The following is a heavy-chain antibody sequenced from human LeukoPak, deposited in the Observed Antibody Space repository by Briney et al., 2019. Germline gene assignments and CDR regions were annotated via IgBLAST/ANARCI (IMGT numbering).Heavy chain of an antibody. CDR3: AKQMVRELDWFDP. CDR1: GFTVSSNY. CDR2: IYSGGST. J-gene: IGHJ5*02. Sequence: GGSLRLSCAASGFTVSSNYMSWVRQAPGKGLEWVSVIYSGGSTYYADSVKGRFTISRDNSKNTLYLQMNSLRPEDTAVYYCAKQMVRELDWFDPWGQGTLVTVSS. D-gene: IGHD3-10*01. V-gene: IGHV3-53*05.